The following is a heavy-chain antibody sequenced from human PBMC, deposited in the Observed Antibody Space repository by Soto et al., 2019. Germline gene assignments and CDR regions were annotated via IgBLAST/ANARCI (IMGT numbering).Heavy chain of an antibody. CDR2: IIPIFGTA. J-gene: IGHJ3*02. CDR1: GGTFSSYA. D-gene: IGHD3-22*01. Sequence: QVQLVQSGAEVKKPGSSVKVSCKASGGTFSSYAISWVRQAPGQGLEWMGGIIPIFGTANYAQKFQGRVTVTADESTGTAYMELSSLRSEDKAVYYCARDSANYYYSSGYYEDAFDIWGQGTMVTVSS. V-gene: IGHV1-69*01. CDR3: ARDSANYYYSSGYYEDAFDI.